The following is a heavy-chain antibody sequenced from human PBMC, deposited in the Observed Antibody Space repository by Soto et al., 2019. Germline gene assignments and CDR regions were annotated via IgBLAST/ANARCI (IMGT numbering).Heavy chain of an antibody. J-gene: IGHJ4*02. CDR2: IYWDDYK. CDR3: AHRVLRTVFGLVTTTAIYFDF. D-gene: IGHD3-3*01. V-gene: IGHV2-5*02. Sequence: QITLNESGPTQVKPRQTLTLTCTFSGFSLTTSGVGVGWIRQSPGKAPEWLALIYWDDYKRYSPSLKSRLTIPKDTSKNQVVLTMADLDPADTATYYCAHRVLRTVFGLVTTTAIYFDFWGQGTPVAVSS. CDR1: GFSLTTSGVG.